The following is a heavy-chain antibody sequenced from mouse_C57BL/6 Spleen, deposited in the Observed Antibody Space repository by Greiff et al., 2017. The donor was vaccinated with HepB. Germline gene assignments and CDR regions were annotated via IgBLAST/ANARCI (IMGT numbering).Heavy chain of an antibody. Sequence: QVQLQQPGAELVRPGSSVKLSCKASGYTFTSYWMDWVKQRPGRGLEWIGNIYPSDSETHYNQKFKDKATLTVDKSSSTAYMQLSSLTSEDSAVYYCARTSSYYSNPAWFAYWGQGTLVTVSA. D-gene: IGHD2-5*01. V-gene: IGHV1-61*01. CDR3: ARTSSYYSNPAWFAY. CDR2: IYPSDSET. CDR1: GYTFTSYW. J-gene: IGHJ3*01.